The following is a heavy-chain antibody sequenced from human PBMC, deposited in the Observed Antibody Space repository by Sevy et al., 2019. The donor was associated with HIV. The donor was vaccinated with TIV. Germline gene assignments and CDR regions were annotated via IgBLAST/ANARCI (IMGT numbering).Heavy chain of an antibody. V-gene: IGHV3-11*04. D-gene: IGHD3-22*01. Sequence: LSLTCTVSGYSISSGYYWGWIRQPPGKGLEWVSYISSSSSTIYYADSVKGRFTISRDNAKNSLYLQMNSLRDEDTAVYYCARADSITMIVVADQHFDYWGQGTLVTVSS. CDR2: ISSSSSTI. CDR1: GYSISSGYY. J-gene: IGHJ4*02. CDR3: ARADSITMIVVADQHFDY.